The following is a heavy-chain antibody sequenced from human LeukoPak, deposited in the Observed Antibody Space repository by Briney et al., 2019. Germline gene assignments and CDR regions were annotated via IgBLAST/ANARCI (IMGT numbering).Heavy chain of an antibody. CDR1: GFTFSSYG. V-gene: IGHV3-30*02. J-gene: IGHJ4*02. CDR3: EKGIVAAVSYFDY. CDR2: IRYDGSNK. Sequence: GSLILSLAASGFTFSSYGMHLVRQAPGKGLDWVAFIRYDGSNKYYADSVKGRFTISRDNSKNTLYLQMNSLRAEDTAVYYCEKGIVAAVSYFDYWGQGTLVTVSS. D-gene: IGHD6-13*01.